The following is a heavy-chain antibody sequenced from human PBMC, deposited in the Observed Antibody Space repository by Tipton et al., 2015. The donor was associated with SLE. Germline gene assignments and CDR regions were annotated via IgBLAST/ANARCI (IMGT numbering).Heavy chain of an antibody. V-gene: IGHV3-15*01. D-gene: IGHD5-12*01. J-gene: IGHJ4*02. CDR1: GFTFTNAW. CDR2: IKSKADGGET. CDR3: IPRGYSGY. Sequence: SLRLSCTVSGFTFTNAWMRWVRQAPGKGLEWVGRIKSKADGGETDYVAPVKGRFTMSRDDSKNTLYLQMNSLKTEDTAVYYCIPRGYSGYWGQGTLVTVSS.